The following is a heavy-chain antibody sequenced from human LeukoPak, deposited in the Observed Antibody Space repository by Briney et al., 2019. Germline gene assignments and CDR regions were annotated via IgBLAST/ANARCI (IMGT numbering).Heavy chain of an antibody. Sequence: SETLSLTCADYGESFSGYYWSWIRQPPGKGLEWIGEINHSGSTNYNPSLKSRVTISVDTSKNQFSLKLSSVTAADTAVYYCARGDCSSTSCYLDYWGQGTLVTVSS. D-gene: IGHD2-2*01. CDR1: GESFSGYY. V-gene: IGHV4-34*01. CDR2: INHSGST. CDR3: ARGDCSSTSCYLDY. J-gene: IGHJ4*02.